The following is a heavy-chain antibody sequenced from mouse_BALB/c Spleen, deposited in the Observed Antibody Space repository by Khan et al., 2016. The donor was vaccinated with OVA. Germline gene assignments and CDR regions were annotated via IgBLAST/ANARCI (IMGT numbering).Heavy chain of an antibody. CDR2: INTYTGEP. CDR1: GYTFTTSG. V-gene: IGHV9-3-1*01. J-gene: IGHJ4*01. Sequence: QIQLVQSGPELKKPGETVKISCKASGYTFTTSGMNWVKQAPGKGLKWMGWINTYTGEPTYADDFKGRFAFSLETSASTAYLQINNLKNEDTATYFCARPPYFSYVMDNWGQGTSVTVSS. CDR3: ARPPYFSYVMDN. D-gene: IGHD2-10*01.